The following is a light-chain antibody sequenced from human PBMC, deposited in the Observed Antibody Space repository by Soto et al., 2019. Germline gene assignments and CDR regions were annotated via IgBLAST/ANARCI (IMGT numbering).Light chain of an antibody. J-gene: IGKJ2*01. Sequence: EIVLTQSPGTLSLSPGERATLSCRASQSVSSSFLAWYQQKPGRALRLLIYGASSRAPGIPDRFSGSGSGTDFTLTISRLEPEDFAVYYCQQYDSSPPYTFGQGTKLEIK. CDR3: QQYDSSPPYT. V-gene: IGKV3-20*01. CDR1: QSVSSSF. CDR2: GAS.